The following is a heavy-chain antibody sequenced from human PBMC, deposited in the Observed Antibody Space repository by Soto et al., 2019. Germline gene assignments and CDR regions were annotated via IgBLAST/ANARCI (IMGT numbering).Heavy chain of an antibody. CDR1: GGTFSRNA. CDR2: IVPIFGTP. D-gene: IGHD2-21*01. J-gene: IGHJ5*02. V-gene: IGHV1-69*06. Sequence: QLQLVQSGAEVKKPGSSVKVSCKASGGTFSRNAISWVRQAPGQGPEWMGGIVPIFGTPNYAQKFRGRVSITADNSTNSVNMELNSLTSEDTATYYCAREMASGYSRTWFDPWGQGTLATVSS. CDR3: AREMASGYSRTWFDP.